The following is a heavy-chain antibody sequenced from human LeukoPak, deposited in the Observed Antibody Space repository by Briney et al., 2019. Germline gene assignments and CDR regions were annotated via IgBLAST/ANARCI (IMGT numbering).Heavy chain of an antibody. V-gene: IGHV3-11*01. CDR3: ARGYCGGDCYSSFDY. J-gene: IGHJ4*02. CDR2: ISSSGSTI. D-gene: IGHD2-21*02. CDR1: GFTFSDYY. Sequence: GGSLRLSCAASGFTFSDYYMSWIRQAPGKGLEWVSHISSSGSTIYYADSVKGRFTISRDNAKNSLYLQMNSLRAEDTAVYYCARGYCGGDCYSSFDYWGQGTLVTVSS.